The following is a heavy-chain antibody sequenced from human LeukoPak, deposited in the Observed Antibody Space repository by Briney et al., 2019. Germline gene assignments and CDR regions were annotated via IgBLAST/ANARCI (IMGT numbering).Heavy chain of an antibody. CDR2: VSYSGST. CDR3: ARDNWNYGSSMDV. CDR1: GDSINSGSFY. D-gene: IGHD1-7*01. Sequence: SETLSLTCTVSGDSINSGSFYWGWIRQPPGKGLEWIGTVSYSGSTYYKPSLKSRVTISVDTSKNQFSLKLSSVTAADTAVYYCARDNWNYGSSMDVWGQGTTVTVSS. V-gene: IGHV4-39*07. J-gene: IGHJ6*02.